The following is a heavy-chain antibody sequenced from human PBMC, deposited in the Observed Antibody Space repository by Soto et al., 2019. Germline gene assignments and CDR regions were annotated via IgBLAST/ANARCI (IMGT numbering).Heavy chain of an antibody. V-gene: IGHV5-51*01. CDR3: ARHRGIDYGDYNTYYGMDV. CDR2: IYPGDSDT. D-gene: IGHD4-17*01. CDR1: GYSFTSYW. J-gene: IGHJ6*02. Sequence: EVQLVQSGAEVKKPRESLKISCKGSGYSFTSYWIGWVRQRPGKGLEWMGIIYPGDSDTRYSPSFQGQVTISADKSISTAYLQWSSLKASDTAMYYCARHRGIDYGDYNTYYGMDVWGQGTTVTVSS.